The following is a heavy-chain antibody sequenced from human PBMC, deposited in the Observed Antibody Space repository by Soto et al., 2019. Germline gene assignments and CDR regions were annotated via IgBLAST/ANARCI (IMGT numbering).Heavy chain of an antibody. CDR2: INPSGGST. V-gene: IGHV1-46*03. CDR3: ARQYCSSTSCFYYYYMDV. J-gene: IGHJ6*03. D-gene: IGHD2-2*01. Sequence: SVKVSCKASGYTFTSYYMHWVRQAPGQGLEWMGIINPSGGSTSYAQKFQGRVTMTRDTSTSTVYMELSSLRSEDTAVYYCARQYCSSTSCFYYYYMDVWGKGTTVTVSS. CDR1: GYTFTSYY.